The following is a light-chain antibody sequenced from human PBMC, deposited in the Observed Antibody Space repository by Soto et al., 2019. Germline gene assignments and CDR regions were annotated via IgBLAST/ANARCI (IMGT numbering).Light chain of an antibody. J-gene: IGKJ1*01. CDR2: GAS. CDR3: QQYGSSRGT. V-gene: IGKV3-20*01. CDR1: QGVSRSY. Sequence: ENMFAAYARTLFLGAGERTTPTTTASQGVSRSYLAWYQQKPGRAPRLLIYGASSRATGIPDRFSGSGSGTDFTLTISRLEPEDFAVYYCQQYGSSRGTFGQGTTVDIK.